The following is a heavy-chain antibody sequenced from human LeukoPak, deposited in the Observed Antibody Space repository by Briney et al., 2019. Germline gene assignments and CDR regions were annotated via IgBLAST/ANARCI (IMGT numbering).Heavy chain of an antibody. V-gene: IGHV4-4*07. CDR3: AREGYYYDSSGYYRVDY. CDR1: GGSISSYY. D-gene: IGHD3-22*01. Sequence: SETLSLTCTVSGGSISSYYWSWIRQPAGKGLEWIGRIYTSGSTNYNPSLKSRVTMSVDTSKIQFSLNLSSVTAADTAVYYCAREGYYYDSSGYYRVDYWGQGTLVTVSS. CDR2: IYTSGST. J-gene: IGHJ4*02.